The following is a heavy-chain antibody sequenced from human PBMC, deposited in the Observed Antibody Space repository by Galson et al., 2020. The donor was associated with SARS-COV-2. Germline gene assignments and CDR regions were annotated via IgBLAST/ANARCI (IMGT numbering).Heavy chain of an antibody. CDR2: ITTSGNAK. CDR3: ARDDSGSYKIYYGMDV. D-gene: IGHD1-26*01. V-gene: IGHV3-48*04. J-gene: IGHJ6*02. Sequence: GGSLRLSCAASGFTFSRYNMNWVRQAPGKGLEWVAFITTSGNAKYYADSVKGRFTISRDNAKNSLYLQMNSLRAADTAVYFCARDDSGSYKIYYGMDVWGQGTTVTVSS. CDR1: GFTFSRYN.